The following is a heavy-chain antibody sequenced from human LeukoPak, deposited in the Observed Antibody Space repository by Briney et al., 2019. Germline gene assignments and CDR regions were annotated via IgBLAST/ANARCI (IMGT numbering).Heavy chain of an antibody. V-gene: IGHV4-4*09. CDR1: GVSISNYY. J-gene: IGHJ4*02. Sequence: SENLSLTCTVSGVSISNYYWSWIRQTPGKGLEWIGYIHTSGSTYYNPSLKSRVTISVDMSKNQFSLKLSSVTAADTAVYYCARGGTMTTVPLWGQGTLVTVSS. CDR2: IHTSGST. CDR3: ARGGTMTTVPL. D-gene: IGHD4-17*01.